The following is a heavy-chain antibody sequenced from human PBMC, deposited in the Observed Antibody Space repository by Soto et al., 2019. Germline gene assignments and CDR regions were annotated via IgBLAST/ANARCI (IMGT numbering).Heavy chain of an antibody. D-gene: IGHD3-22*01. CDR1: GGSISSGGYD. V-gene: IGHV4-31*03. J-gene: IGHJ4*02. CDR3: ARDQRQSSCYSFDY. CDR2: IYHSGST. Sequence: SETLSLTCTVSGGSISSGGYDWSWIRQHPGKGLEWIGYIYHSGSTYYNPSLKSRVTISVDTSKNQFSLKLSSVTAADTAVYYCARDQRQSSCYSFDYWGQGTLVTVSS.